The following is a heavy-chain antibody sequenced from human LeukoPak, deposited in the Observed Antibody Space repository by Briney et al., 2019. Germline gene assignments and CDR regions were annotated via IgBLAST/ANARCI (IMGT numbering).Heavy chain of an antibody. CDR2: IYYSGST. D-gene: IGHD6-19*01. Sequence: SETLSLTCTVSGGSISSYCWSWIRQPPGKGLEWIGYIYYSGSTNYNPSLKSRVTISVDTSKNQFSLKLSSVTAADTAVYYCARTDSSGWQGIDYWGQGTLVTVSS. J-gene: IGHJ4*02. V-gene: IGHV4-59*01. CDR3: ARTDSSGWQGIDY. CDR1: GGSISSYC.